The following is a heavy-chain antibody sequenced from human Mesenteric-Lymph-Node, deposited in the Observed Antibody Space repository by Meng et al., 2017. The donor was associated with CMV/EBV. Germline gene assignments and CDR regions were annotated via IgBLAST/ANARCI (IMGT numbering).Heavy chain of an antibody. CDR2: ISRGETTT. CDR1: GFTFSDYY. V-gene: IGHV3-11*04. CDR3: ARDPPRYGMDV. Sequence: GESLKISCAASGFTFSDYYMSWIRQAPGKGLEWVSFISRGETTTYYAESVQGRFTISRDNAKNTLYLQMNSLRGEDTAIYYCARDPPRYGMDVWGQGTTVTVSS. J-gene: IGHJ6*02.